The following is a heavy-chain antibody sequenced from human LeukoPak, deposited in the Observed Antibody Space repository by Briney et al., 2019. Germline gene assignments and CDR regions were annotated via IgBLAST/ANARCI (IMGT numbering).Heavy chain of an antibody. J-gene: IGHJ4*02. CDR3: ASSRVVAAYLFDY. D-gene: IGHD2-15*01. CDR2: IIPILGIA. Sequence: ASVKVSCKASGGTFSSYATSWVRQAPGQGLEWMGRIIPILGIANYAQKFQGRVTITADKSTSTAYMELSSLRSEDTAVYYCASSRVVAAYLFDYWGQGTLVTVSS. V-gene: IGHV1-69*04. CDR1: GGTFSSYA.